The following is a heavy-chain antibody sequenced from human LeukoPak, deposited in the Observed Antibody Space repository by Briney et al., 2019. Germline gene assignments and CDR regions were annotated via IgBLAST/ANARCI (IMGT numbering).Heavy chain of an antibody. CDR3: ARVFLSSDDYVWGSFLGFDY. V-gene: IGHV3-20*04. D-gene: IGHD3-16*01. CDR2: INWNGGST. CDR1: GFTFDDYG. Sequence: GGSLRLSCAASGFTFDDYGMSWVRHAPGKGLEWVSGINWNGGSTGYADSVKGRFTISRDNAKNSLYLQMNSLRAEDTALYYCARVFLSSDDYVWGSFLGFDYWDQGTLVTVSS. J-gene: IGHJ4*02.